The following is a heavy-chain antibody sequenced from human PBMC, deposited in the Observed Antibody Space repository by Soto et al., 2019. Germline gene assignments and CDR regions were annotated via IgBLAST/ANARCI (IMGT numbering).Heavy chain of an antibody. CDR2: ISSSSSII. V-gene: IGHV3-48*02. J-gene: IGHJ3*02. CDR3: ARELNTFGGGAFDI. CDR1: GFTFSSYS. D-gene: IGHD3-16*01. Sequence: GGSLRLSCAASGFTFSSYSMNWVRQAPGKGLEWVSYISSSSSIIYYADSVKGRFTISRDNAKNSLYLQMNSLRDEDTAVYYCARELNTFGGGAFDIWGQGAMVTVSS.